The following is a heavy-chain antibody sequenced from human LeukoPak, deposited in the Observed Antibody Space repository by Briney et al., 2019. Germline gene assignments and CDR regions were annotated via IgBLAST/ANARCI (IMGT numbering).Heavy chain of an antibody. CDR2: IYYTGRT. CDR1: GDSTSSYY. CDR3: ARGRRNDCTYRPFDY. Sequence: PSETLSLTCTVSGDSTSSYYWSWIRQPPGKELEWIGYIYYTGRTQYNPPLDSRVTISLDTSNNHYSLKLTSVTAADTAVDYCARGRRNDCTYRPFDYWGQGILVTVSS. V-gene: IGHV4-59*01. D-gene: IGHD2-21*02. J-gene: IGHJ4*02.